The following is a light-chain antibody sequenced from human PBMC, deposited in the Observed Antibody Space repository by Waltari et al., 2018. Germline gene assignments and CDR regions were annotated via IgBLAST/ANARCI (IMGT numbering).Light chain of an antibody. J-gene: IGLJ3*02. Sequence: QSALTQPASVSGSPGQSITISCTGTSNDIGDYNYVSWYQHQSGKAPKLMIYDVTARPSGVSNRFSCSKSVNTASLTISGLQADDEADYYCTSFSTMSTSLFGGGTKVTVL. CDR1: SNDIGDYNY. V-gene: IGLV2-14*03. CDR2: DVT. CDR3: TSFSTMSTSL.